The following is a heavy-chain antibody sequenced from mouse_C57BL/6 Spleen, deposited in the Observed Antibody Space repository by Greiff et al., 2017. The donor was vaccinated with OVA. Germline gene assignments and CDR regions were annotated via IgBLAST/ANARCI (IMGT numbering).Heavy chain of an antibody. D-gene: IGHD3-2*02. CDR1: GYAFSSSW. CDR3: ARTGQLRLRSYFDY. CDR2: IYPGDGDT. J-gene: IGHJ2*01. Sequence: QVQLQQSGPELVKPGASVKISCKASGYAFSSSWMNWVKQRPGKGLEWIGRIYPGDGDTNYNGKFKGKATLTADKSSSTAYMQLSSLTSEDSAVYFCARTGQLRLRSYFDYWGQGTTLTVSS. V-gene: IGHV1-82*01.